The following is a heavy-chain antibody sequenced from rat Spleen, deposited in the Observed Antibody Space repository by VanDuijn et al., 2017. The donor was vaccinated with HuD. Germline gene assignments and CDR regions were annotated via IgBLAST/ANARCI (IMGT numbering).Heavy chain of an antibody. CDR2: ISYGDSSGHSST. V-gene: IGHV5-19*01. J-gene: IGHJ2*01. Sequence: EVQLVESGGGLVQPGRSLNFSCAASGFTFNNYGMHWIRQAPTKGLEWVATISYGDSSGHSSTYYRDSVKGRFTISRDNAKSTLSLQMDSLRSEDTATYYCARRHYGYTDYFDYWGQGVMVTVSS. CDR1: GFTFNNYG. D-gene: IGHD1-9*01. CDR3: ARRHYGYTDYFDY.